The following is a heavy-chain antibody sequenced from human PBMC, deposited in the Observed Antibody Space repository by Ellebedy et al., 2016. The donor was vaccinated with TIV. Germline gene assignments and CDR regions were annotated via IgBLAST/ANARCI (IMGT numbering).Heavy chain of an antibody. Sequence: GESLKISCAASEFTFSNYAMTWVRQAPGKGLEWVSGISNHSHNTYYVDSVKGRFTIPREDARNSLYLHMNNLKVGDTGFYYCVREIWGSWGGHHYYGVDVWGQGTTVTVSS. J-gene: IGHJ6*02. CDR1: EFTFSNYA. CDR3: VREIWGSWGGHHYYGVDV. V-gene: IGHV3-21*01. D-gene: IGHD3-16*01. CDR2: ISNHSHNT.